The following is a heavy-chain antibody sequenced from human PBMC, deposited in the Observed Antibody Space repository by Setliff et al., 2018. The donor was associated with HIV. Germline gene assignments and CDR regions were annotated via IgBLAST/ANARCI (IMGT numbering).Heavy chain of an antibody. CDR2: IYHSGST. CDR3: ARHRRDTTAISDY. CDR1: GYAITSGFY. Sequence: PSETLSLTCAVSGYAITSGFYWGWIRQPPGKGLEWIGYIYHSGSTYYNPSLKSRVTISVDTPRNQFSLKLSSVTAADTAVYYCARHRRDTTAISDYWGQGTLVTVSS. D-gene: IGHD4-17*01. V-gene: IGHV4-38-2*01. J-gene: IGHJ4*02.